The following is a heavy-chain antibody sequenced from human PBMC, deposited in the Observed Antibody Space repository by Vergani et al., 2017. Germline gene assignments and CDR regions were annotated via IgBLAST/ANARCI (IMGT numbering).Heavy chain of an antibody. CDR2: INTNGDYT. V-gene: IGHV3-23*04. Sequence: DVRLVESGGGVVQLGGSLRLSCAASGFTFSAYAMSWVRQAPGKGLEWVSTINTNGDYTRYGDSVKGRFTISRDNSKSTLYLQMNSLRAEDTAIYYCAKGGWNYWFDSWGQGTLVIVS. CDR1: GFTFSAYA. CDR3: AKGGWNYWFDS. D-gene: IGHD1-1*01. J-gene: IGHJ5*01.